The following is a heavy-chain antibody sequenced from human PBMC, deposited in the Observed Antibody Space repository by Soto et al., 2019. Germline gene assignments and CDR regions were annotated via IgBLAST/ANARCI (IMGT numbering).Heavy chain of an antibody. V-gene: IGHV4-34*01. CDR2: INDSGST. D-gene: IGHD3-10*01. CDR1: VESFSGHF. Sequence: SETLSLTCAVYVESFSGHFWSWIRQSPGKGLEWIGEINDSGSTNKNPSLKIRVSISVYTSKNHFSLNLRSLTAADTAVYYCARGRGDYASGTYAPNNHGVDAWGQGTRVTVSS. J-gene: IGHJ1*01. CDR3: ARGRGDYASGTYAPNNHGVDA.